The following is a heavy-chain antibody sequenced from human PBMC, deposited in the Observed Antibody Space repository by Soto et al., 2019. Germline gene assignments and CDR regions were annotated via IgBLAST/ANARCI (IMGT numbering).Heavy chain of an antibody. CDR3: ARDYQLRYFESPRYPPAY. CDR2: ISSSSSYI. V-gene: IGHV3-21*01. Sequence: PGGSLRLSCAASGFTFSSYSMNWVRQAPGKGLEWVSSISSSSSYIYYADSVKGRFTISRDNAKNSLYLQMNSLRAEDTAVYYCARDYQLRYFESPRYPPAYWGQGTLVTVSS. J-gene: IGHJ4*02. CDR1: GFTFSSYS. D-gene: IGHD3-9*01.